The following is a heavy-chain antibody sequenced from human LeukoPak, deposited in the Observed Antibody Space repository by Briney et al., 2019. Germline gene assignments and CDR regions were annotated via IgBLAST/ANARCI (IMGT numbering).Heavy chain of an antibody. J-gene: IGHJ4*02. Sequence: GESLRISCKGSGYSFTSYWISWVRQMPGKGLEWMGRIDPSDSYTNYSPSFQGHVTVSADKSISTAYLQWSSLKASDTAMYYCASHRIVATTNFDYWGQGTLVTVSS. CDR3: ASHRIVATTNFDY. CDR1: GYSFTSYW. V-gene: IGHV5-10-1*01. CDR2: IDPSDSYT. D-gene: IGHD5-12*01.